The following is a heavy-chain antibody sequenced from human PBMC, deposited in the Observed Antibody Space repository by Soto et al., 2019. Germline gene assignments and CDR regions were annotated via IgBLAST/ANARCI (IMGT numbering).Heavy chain of an antibody. V-gene: IGHV1-46*03. D-gene: IGHD6-13*01. CDR2: INPSGGST. J-gene: IGHJ5*02. Sequence: GASVKVSCQASGYTFTSYYMHWVRQAPGQGLEWMGIINPSGGSTSYAQKFQGRVTMTRDTSTSTVYMELSSMRSEETDVYYCDRDAVFIAADGNNWFDPWGQGILVNVS. CDR1: GYTFTSYY. CDR3: DRDAVFIAADGNNWFDP.